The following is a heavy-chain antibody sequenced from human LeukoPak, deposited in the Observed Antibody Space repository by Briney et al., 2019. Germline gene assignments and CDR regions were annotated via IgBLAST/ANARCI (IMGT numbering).Heavy chain of an antibody. CDR1: GYTFTGHY. Sequence: ASVKVSCKASGYTFTGHYMHWVRQAPGQGLEWMGWINPNSGGTNYAQKFQGWVTMTRDTSISTAYMELSRLRSDDTAVYYCARARFGELLPFDYWGQGTLVTVSS. V-gene: IGHV1-2*04. CDR3: ARARFGELLPFDY. CDR2: INPNSGGT. J-gene: IGHJ4*02. D-gene: IGHD3-10*01.